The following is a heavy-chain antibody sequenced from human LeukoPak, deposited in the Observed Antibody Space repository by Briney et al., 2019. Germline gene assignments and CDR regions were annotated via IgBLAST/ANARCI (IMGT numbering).Heavy chain of an antibody. D-gene: IGHD3-10*01. CDR1: GYTFTSYG. J-gene: IGHJ4*02. V-gene: IGHV1-8*01. Sequence: GASVKVSCKASGYTFTSYGINWVRQATGQGLEWMGWMNPNSGNTGYAQKFQGRVTMTRNTSISTAYMELSSLRSEDTAVYYCARVSGSYYKGSFDYWGQGTLVTVSS. CDR2: MNPNSGNT. CDR3: ARVSGSYYKGSFDY.